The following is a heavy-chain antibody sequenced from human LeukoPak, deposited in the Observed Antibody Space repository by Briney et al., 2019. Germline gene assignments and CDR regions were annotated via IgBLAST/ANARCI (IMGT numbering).Heavy chain of an antibody. CDR3: ARHMTTANNWFDP. V-gene: IGHV1-2*02. D-gene: IGHD4-17*01. CDR2: INPSSGGT. J-gene: IGHJ5*02. Sequence: ASVKVSCKASGYTFTGYYMHWVRQAPGQGLEWMGWINPSSGGTNYAQKFQGRVIMTRDTSISTAYMELSRLISDVTAVYYCARHMTTANNWFDPWGQGTLVTVPS. CDR1: GYTFTGYY.